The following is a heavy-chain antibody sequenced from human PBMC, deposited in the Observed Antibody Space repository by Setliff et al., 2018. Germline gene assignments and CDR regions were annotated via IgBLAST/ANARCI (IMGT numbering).Heavy chain of an antibody. D-gene: IGHD3-3*01. CDR2: IYTSWST. J-gene: IGHJ6*03. CDR3: ARMSGFQYIDV. V-gene: IGHV4-61*09. Sequence: PSETLSLTCTVSDDSISSRHYYWSWIRQPAGKGLEWIGQIYTSWSTNYNPSLKSRVTISLDTSKNQFSLSLSSVTAADTAVYYCARMSGFQYIDVWDKGTTVTVSS. CDR1: DDSISSRHYY.